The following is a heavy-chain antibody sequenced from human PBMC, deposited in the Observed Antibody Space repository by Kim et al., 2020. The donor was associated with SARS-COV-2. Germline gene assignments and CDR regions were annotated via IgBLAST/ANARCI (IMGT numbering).Heavy chain of an antibody. CDR2: INPSGGST. Sequence: ASVKVSCKASGYTFTSYYMHWVRQAPGQGLEWMGIINPSGGSTSYAQKFQGRVTMTRDTSTSTVYMELSSLRSEDTAVYYCARALLRGRGGHCTNGVCYTPVRYYYGMDVWGQGTTVTVSS. D-gene: IGHD2-8*01. CDR3: ARALLRGRGGHCTNGVCYTPVRYYYGMDV. J-gene: IGHJ6*02. V-gene: IGHV1-46*01. CDR1: GYTFTSYY.